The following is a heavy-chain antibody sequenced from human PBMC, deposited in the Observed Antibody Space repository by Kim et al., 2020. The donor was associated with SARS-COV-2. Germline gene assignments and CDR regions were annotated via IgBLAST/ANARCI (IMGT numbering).Heavy chain of an antibody. J-gene: IGHJ5*02. D-gene: IGHD6-13*01. V-gene: IGHV3-11*06. CDR3: ARRVFGGTAAAAHNWFDP. Sequence: KGRFTISRDNAKNSLYLQRNSLRAEDTAVYYCARRVFGGTAAAAHNWFDPWGQGTLVTVSS.